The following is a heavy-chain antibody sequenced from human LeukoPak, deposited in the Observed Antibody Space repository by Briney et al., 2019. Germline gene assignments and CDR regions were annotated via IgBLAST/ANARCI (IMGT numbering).Heavy chain of an antibody. Sequence: GGSLRLSCTASGLTFSSYVMSWVRQAPGKGLEWVSGISGSGGNTYYADSVGGRFTISGDNFRKTLYLQMSSLRAEDTAIYYCAKVLSGYYFYGMDVWGQGTTVTVSS. CDR3: AKVLSGYYFYGMDV. D-gene: IGHD2/OR15-2a*01. V-gene: IGHV3-23*01. J-gene: IGHJ6*02. CDR1: GLTFSSYV. CDR2: ISGSGGNT.